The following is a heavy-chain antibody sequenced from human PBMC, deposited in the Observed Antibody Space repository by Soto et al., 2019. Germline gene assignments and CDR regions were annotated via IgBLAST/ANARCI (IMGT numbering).Heavy chain of an antibody. CDR3: ARDNIWSYDA. CDR2: IKPDGSRT. J-gene: IGHJ5*02. Sequence: GGSLRLSCAASGFTLSSYWMHWVRQAPGEGLVWVSYIKPDGSRTKDADSVKGRFTISRDNARNTLYLRMNSLRAEDTAVYYCARDNIWSYDAWGRGTLVTVSS. CDR1: GFTLSSYW. D-gene: IGHD2-8*02. V-gene: IGHV3-74*03.